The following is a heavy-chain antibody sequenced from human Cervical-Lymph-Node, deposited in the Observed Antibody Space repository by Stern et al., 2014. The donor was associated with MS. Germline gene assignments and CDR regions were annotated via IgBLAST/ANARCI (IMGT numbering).Heavy chain of an antibody. Sequence: VQLVQSGSELKKPGASVKVSCKTSGYTFTTYAINWVRQAPGQGLEWMGWINTHTGHPTYAQDFTGRFVFSLDTSISTAYLEISSLRAEDTAVYYCAKEGDYVWGNYREMWGQGTLVTVSS. J-gene: IGHJ4*02. CDR2: INTHTGHP. CDR3: AKEGDYVWGNYREM. D-gene: IGHD3-16*02. V-gene: IGHV7-4-1*02. CDR1: GYTFTTYA.